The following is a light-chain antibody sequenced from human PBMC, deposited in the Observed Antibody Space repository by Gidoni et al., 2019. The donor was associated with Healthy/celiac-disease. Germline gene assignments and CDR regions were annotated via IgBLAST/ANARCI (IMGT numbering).Light chain of an antibody. CDR2: AAS. V-gene: IGKV1-39*01. J-gene: IGKJ5*01. CDR3: QQSYSTPQFT. Sequence: DIQMTQSPSSLSASVGDRVTITCRASQSISSYLNWYKQKPGKATKLLIYAASSLQSGVPSRFSGSGSGTDFTLTISSLQPEDFATYYCQQSYSTPQFTFGQGTRLEIK. CDR1: QSISSY.